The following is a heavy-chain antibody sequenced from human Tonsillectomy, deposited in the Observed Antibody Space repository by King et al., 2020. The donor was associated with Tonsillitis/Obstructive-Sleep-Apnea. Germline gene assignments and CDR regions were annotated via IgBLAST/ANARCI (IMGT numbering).Heavy chain of an antibody. CDR2: IYHSGST. J-gene: IGHJ6*03. CDR3: AREMDCSSTSCYGNYYYYYMDV. CDR1: GGSISSSNW. Sequence: QLQESGPGLVKPSGTLSLTCAVSGGSISSSNWWSWVRQPPGKGLEWIGEIYHSGSTNYNPSLKSRVTISVDKSKNQFSLKLSSVTAADTAVYYCAREMDCSSTSCYGNYYYYYMDVWGKGTTVTVSS. V-gene: IGHV4-4*02. D-gene: IGHD2-2*01.